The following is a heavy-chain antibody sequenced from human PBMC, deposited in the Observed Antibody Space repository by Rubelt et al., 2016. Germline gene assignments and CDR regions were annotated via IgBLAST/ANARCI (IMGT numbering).Heavy chain of an antibody. CDR2: INHSGST. CDR3: ARGVGH. CDR1: GASSTGFY. Sequence: QVQLQQWGAGLLKPSETLSLTCAVYGASSTGFYWSWIRQSPGKGLEWIGEINHSGSTNYNPSLKCRGTRSVDACKNQVALKLSSVTAADTAVYYGARGVGHWGQGSLVTVSS. V-gene: IGHV4-34*01. J-gene: IGHJ4*02.